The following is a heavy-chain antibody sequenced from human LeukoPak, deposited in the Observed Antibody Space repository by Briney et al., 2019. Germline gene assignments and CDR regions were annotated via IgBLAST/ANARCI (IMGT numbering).Heavy chain of an antibody. V-gene: IGHV4-39*01. J-gene: IGHJ6*02. Sequence: KSSETLSLTCTVSGGSISSSSYYWGWIRQPPGKGLEWIGSIYYSGSTYYNPSLKSRVTISVDTSKNQFSLKLSSVTAADTAVYYCARHDSSGYYPNYYYYGMGVWGQGTTVTVSS. CDR2: IYYSGST. D-gene: IGHD3-22*01. CDR3: ARHDSSGYYPNYYYYGMGV. CDR1: GGSISSSSYY.